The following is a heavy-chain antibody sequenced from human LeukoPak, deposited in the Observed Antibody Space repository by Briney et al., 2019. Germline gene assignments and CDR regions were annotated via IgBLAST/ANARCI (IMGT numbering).Heavy chain of an antibody. D-gene: IGHD6-13*01. CDR2: IRYDGSNK. CDR3: AKGGAAAGSGDAFDI. Sequence: GGSLRLSCAASGFTLSSYNMKWVRQAPGKGLEWVAFIRYDGSNKYYADSVKGRFTISRDNSKNTLYLQMNSLRAEDTAVYYCAKGGAAAGSGDAFDIWGQGTMVTVSS. CDR1: GFTLSSYN. V-gene: IGHV3-30*02. J-gene: IGHJ3*02.